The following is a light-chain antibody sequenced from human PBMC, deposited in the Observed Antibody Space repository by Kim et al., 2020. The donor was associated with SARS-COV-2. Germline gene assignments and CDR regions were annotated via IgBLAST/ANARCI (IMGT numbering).Light chain of an antibody. V-gene: IGKV3-11*01. CDR2: DAS. CDR1: QSVSTF. Sequence: LSPGENATLSCRASQSVSTFLVWYRQRPGQSPRLVISDASNRATGIPSRVTGSGSGTDFTLTISSLEPEDFAMYYCQQRTNWPPTFGQGTRVDIK. J-gene: IGKJ1*01. CDR3: QQRTNWPPT.